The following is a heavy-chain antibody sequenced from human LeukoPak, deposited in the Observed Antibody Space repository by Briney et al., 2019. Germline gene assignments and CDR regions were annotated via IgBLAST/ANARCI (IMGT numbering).Heavy chain of an antibody. CDR1: GFTFSSYS. V-gene: IGHV3-48*01. CDR2: ISSSSSTI. CDR3: ARDFWSAH. Sequence: PGGSLRLSCAASGFTFSSYSMNWVRQALGKGLEWVSYISSSSSTIYYADSVKGRLTISRDKSKNSLYLQMTSRRAEDTAVYYCARDFWSAHWGQGTLVTVSS. J-gene: IGHJ4*02. D-gene: IGHD3-3*01.